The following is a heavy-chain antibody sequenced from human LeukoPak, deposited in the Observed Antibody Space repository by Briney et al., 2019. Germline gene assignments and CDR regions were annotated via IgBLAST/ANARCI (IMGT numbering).Heavy chain of an antibody. D-gene: IGHD4-17*01. Sequence: ASVKVSCKASGYTFTGYYMHWVRQAPGQGLEWMGWINPNSGGTSYAQKFHGRVTLTRNTSINTAYMDLSSQTSDDTAVYYCASLTVNAGAGDYWGQGTLVTVSS. CDR2: INPNSGGT. CDR3: ASLTVNAGAGDY. J-gene: IGHJ4*02. CDR1: GYTFTGYY. V-gene: IGHV1-2*02.